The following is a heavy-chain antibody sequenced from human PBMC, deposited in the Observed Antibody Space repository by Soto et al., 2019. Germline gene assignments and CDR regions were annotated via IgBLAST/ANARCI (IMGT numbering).Heavy chain of an antibody. J-gene: IGHJ4*02. CDR2: IYYSGST. CDR3: ARERRLLSSCYYYVFDY. D-gene: IGHD3-22*01. V-gene: IGHV4-61*01. CDR1: GGSVSSGSYY. Sequence: SETLSLTCTVSGGSVSSGSYYWSWIRQPPGKGLEWIGYIYYSGSTNYNPSLKSRVTIAVDTSKNQFSLKLSSVTAADTAVYYCARERRLLSSCYYYVFDYWGQGTLVTVSS.